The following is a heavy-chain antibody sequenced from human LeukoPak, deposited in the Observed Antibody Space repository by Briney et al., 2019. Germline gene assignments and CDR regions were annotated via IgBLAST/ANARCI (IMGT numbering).Heavy chain of an antibody. CDR3: AGSSGYYSEAFDY. J-gene: IGHJ4*02. Sequence: SETLSLTCTVSGGSISSYYWSWIRQPPGKGLEWIGYIYYSGSTYYNPSLKSRVTISVDRSKNQFSLKLSSVTAADTAVYYCAGSSGYYSEAFDYWGQGTLVTVSS. CDR2: IYYSGST. CDR1: GGSISSYY. D-gene: IGHD3-22*01. V-gene: IGHV4-59*12.